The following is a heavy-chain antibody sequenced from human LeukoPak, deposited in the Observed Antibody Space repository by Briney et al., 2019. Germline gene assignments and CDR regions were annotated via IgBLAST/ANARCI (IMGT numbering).Heavy chain of an antibody. CDR2: IYYSGST. CDR1: GGPSSSYF. V-gene: IGHV4-59*01. CDR3: ARAELLWSPGIYY. Sequence: TSETLPHTRTVSGGPSSSYFGSWIRQPPGKGLEWIGYIYYSGSTNYNPSLKSRVTISVDTSKNQFSLKLSSVTAADTAVYYCARAELLWSPGIYYWGQGTLVSVSS. D-gene: IGHD3-10*01. J-gene: IGHJ4*02.